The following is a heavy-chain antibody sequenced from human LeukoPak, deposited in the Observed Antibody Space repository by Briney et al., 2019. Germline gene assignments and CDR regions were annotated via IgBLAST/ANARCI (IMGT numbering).Heavy chain of an antibody. J-gene: IGHJ4*02. D-gene: IGHD1-14*01. CDR3: ARDPEGSRGGY. V-gene: IGHV4-4*02. Sequence: SETLSLTCAVSGGSISSSNRWSWVRQPPGKGLEWIGEIYHSGSTNYNPSLKSRVTISVDKSKNQFSLKLSSVTAADTAVNDCARDPEGSRGGYGSQGTLVTVS. CDR2: IYHSGST. CDR1: GGSISSSNR.